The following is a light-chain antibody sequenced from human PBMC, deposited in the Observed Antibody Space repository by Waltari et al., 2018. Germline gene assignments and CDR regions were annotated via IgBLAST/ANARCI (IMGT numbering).Light chain of an antibody. CDR1: QSISSY. CDR3: QQSYSTPPYN. V-gene: IGKV1-39*01. Sequence: DIQMTQSPSSLSASVGDRVTITCRASQSISSYLNWFQQKPGKAPKLLIYAASNLQSWVPSRFSGSGSGTDFTLTISSLQPEDFATYYCQQSYSTPPYNFGQGTKLEIK. CDR2: AAS. J-gene: IGKJ2*01.